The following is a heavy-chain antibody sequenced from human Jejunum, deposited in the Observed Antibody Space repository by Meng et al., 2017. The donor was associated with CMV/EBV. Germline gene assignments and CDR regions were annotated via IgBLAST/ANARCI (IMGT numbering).Heavy chain of an antibody. D-gene: IGHD6-13*01. J-gene: IGHJ5*02. CDR1: CYTYTHHG. Sequence: VQLERFVAEVRKPGASVKVSFKASCYTYTHHGIGWVRHVPGQGLEWMGWISAYNGDTNYAQKLQGRVTMTTDTSTSTAYMELRSLRSDDTAVYYCAASSNSWYQNWFDPWGQGTLVTVSS. V-gene: IGHV1-18*04. CDR2: ISAYNGDT. CDR3: AASSNSWYQNWFDP.